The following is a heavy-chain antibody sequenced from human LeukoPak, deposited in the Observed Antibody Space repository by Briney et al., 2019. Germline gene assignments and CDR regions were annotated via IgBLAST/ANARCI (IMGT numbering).Heavy chain of an antibody. J-gene: IGHJ2*01. CDR3: ARDWRRTGYSYWYFDL. CDR2: IYSGDST. CDR1: GCTVSSNY. Sequence: GGCLRLSCAASGCTVSSNYMSWVRQAPRKGLEWVSVIYSGDSTYYADSVKGRFTISRHNSKNTLYLQMHSLRAEDTAVYYCARDWRRTGYSYWYFDLWGRGTLVTVSS. D-gene: IGHD3/OR15-3a*01. V-gene: IGHV3-53*04.